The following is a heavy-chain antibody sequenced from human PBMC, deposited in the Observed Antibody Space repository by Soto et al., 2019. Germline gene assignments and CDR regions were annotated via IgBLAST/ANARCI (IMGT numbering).Heavy chain of an antibody. D-gene: IGHD2-21*01. CDR3: AREFRGPYYYMDV. Sequence: SETLSLTCTVSGGSISSYYWSWSRQPPGKGLEWIGYIYYSGSTNYNPSFKSRFTISVATSKNQFSLKLSSVTAADTAVYYCAREFRGPYYYMDVWGKGTTVTVSS. CDR1: GGSISSYY. J-gene: IGHJ6*03. CDR2: IYYSGST. V-gene: IGHV4-59*01.